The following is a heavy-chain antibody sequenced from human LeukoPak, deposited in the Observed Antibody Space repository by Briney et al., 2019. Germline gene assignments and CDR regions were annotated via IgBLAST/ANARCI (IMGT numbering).Heavy chain of an antibody. CDR3: ARDDRNGYFDY. Sequence: GASVKVSCKASGYTFTGYYIHWVRQAPGQGLEWMGWINPNSGGTNYAQRFQGRVTLTRDTSINTAYMELSSLKSDDTAVYYCARDDRNGYFDYWGQGTLVTVSS. CDR2: INPNSGGT. D-gene: IGHD2-8*01. V-gene: IGHV1-2*02. CDR1: GYTFTGYY. J-gene: IGHJ4*02.